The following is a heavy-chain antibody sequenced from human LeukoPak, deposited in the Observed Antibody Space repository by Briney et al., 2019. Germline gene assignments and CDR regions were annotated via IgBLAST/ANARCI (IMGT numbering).Heavy chain of an antibody. Sequence: ASVKVSCKASGYTITGYYMHWVRQAPGQGLEWMGRINPNSGGTNSAQKFQGRVTMTRDTSISTAYMELSRLRSDDTAVYYCARSEGSSTDYYYYGMDVWGQGNTVTVSS. CDR1: GYTITGYY. J-gene: IGHJ6*02. CDR3: ARSEGSSTDYYYYGMDV. V-gene: IGHV1-2*06. CDR2: INPNSGGT. D-gene: IGHD2-2*01.